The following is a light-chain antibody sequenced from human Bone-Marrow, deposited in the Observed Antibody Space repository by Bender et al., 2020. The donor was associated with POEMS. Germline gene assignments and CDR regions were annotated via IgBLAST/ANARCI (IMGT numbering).Light chain of an antibody. CDR1: SSDVGGYNY. V-gene: IGLV2-14*01. CDR3: STYTSKSTME. Sequence: QSALTQPASVSGSPGQSITISCTGTSSDVGGYNYVSWYQQHPGKAPTLMIYDVSNRPSGVSSRFSGSKSGTTASLTISELQPEDEAAYYCSTYTSKSTMEFGGGTRLTVL. CDR2: DVS. J-gene: IGLJ2*01.